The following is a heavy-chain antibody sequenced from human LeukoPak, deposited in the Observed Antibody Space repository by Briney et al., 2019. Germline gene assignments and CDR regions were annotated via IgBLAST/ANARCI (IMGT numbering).Heavy chain of an antibody. D-gene: IGHD3-10*01. CDR3: ASGPYGSGPGDAFDI. V-gene: IGHV4-30-4*08. CDR2: IYYSGST. CDR1: GGSISSGDYY. J-gene: IGHJ3*02. Sequence: SETLSLNCTVSGGSISSGDYYWSWIRQPPGKGLEWIGYIYYSGSTYYNPSLKSRVTISVDTSKNQFSLKLSSVTAADTAVYYCASGPYGSGPGDAFDIWGQGTMVTVSS.